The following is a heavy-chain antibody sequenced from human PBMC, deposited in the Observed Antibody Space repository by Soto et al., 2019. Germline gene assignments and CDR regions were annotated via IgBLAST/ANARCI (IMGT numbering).Heavy chain of an antibody. Sequence: GGSLRLSCAASGFTFSSYWMDWVRQAPGKGLVWVSRINSDGSSTSYADSVKGRFTISRDNAKNTLYLQMNSLRAEDTAVYYCARDITPPYDFPRSRYYGMDVWGQGTTVTVSS. V-gene: IGHV3-74*01. CDR1: GFTFSSYW. J-gene: IGHJ6*02. D-gene: IGHD3-3*01. CDR2: INSDGSST. CDR3: ARDITPPYDFPRSRYYGMDV.